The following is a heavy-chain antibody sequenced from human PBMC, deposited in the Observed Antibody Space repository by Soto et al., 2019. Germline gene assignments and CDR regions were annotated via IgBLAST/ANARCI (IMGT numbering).Heavy chain of an antibody. V-gene: IGHV4-31*03. Sequence: QVQLQESGPGLVKPSQTLSLTCTVSGGSISSGGYSWSWIRQHPGKGLEWIGYIYYSGSTYYNPSLKSRVTRSLDTSNNQFSLKLSSVTAADTAVYYCARGLLAPPYNWFDPWGQGTLVTASS. CDR2: IYYSGST. D-gene: IGHD5-12*01. CDR1: GGSISSGGYS. J-gene: IGHJ5*02. CDR3: ARGLLAPPYNWFDP.